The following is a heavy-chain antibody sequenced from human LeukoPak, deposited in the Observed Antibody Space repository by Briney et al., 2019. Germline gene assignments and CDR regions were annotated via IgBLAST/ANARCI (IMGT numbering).Heavy chain of an antibody. Sequence: GGSLRLSCAASGFTVSGNYMSWVRQAPGKGLEWVSVIYTGGNTYYADSVKGRFTISRDNSKNTLYLQINSLRAEDTAVYYCARVPTGGYYFDYWGQGTLVTVSS. CDR3: ARVPTGGYYFDY. J-gene: IGHJ4*02. CDR1: GFTVSGNY. V-gene: IGHV3-66*01. D-gene: IGHD1-1*01. CDR2: IYTGGNT.